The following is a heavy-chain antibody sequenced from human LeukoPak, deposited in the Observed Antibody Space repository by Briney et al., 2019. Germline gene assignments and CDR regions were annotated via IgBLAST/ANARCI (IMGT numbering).Heavy chain of an antibody. V-gene: IGHV4-59*01. CDR3: ARLLTPGIAAAD. J-gene: IGHJ4*02. CDR1: GGSISSYY. CDR2: IYYSGST. D-gene: IGHD6-13*01. Sequence: SETLSLTCTVSGGSISSYYWSWIRQPPGKGPEWIGYIYYSGSTNYNPSLESRVTISVDTSKNQFSLKLSSVTAADTAVYYCARLLTPGIAAADWGQGTLVTVSS.